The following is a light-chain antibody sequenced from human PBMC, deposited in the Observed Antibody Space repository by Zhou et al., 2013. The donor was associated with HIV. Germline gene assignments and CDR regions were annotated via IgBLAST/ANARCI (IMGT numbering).Light chain of an antibody. CDR3: QQYNNWPPLT. CDR2: ETS. Sequence: EIVMTQSPATLSVSPGERATVSCRASQSVSSNLAWYQQKPGQAPRLLIYETSTRATGIPDRFSGSGSGTEFTLTISSMQSEDFAVYYCQQYNNWPPLTFGGRDQGGDQT. J-gene: IGKJ4*01. V-gene: IGKV3-15*01. CDR1: QSVSSN.